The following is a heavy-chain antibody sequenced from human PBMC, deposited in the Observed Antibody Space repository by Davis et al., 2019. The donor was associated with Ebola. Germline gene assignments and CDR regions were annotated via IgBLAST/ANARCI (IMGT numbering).Heavy chain of an antibody. Sequence: GESLKISCAASGFTVSSNYMSWVRQAPGKGLEWVSVIYSGGSTYYADSVKGRFTISRDNSKNSLYLQMNSLRAEDTAVYYCARSIAVADDWGQGTLVTVSS. CDR1: GFTVSSNY. D-gene: IGHD6-19*01. CDR2: IYSGGST. CDR3: ARSIAVADD. V-gene: IGHV3-53*01. J-gene: IGHJ4*02.